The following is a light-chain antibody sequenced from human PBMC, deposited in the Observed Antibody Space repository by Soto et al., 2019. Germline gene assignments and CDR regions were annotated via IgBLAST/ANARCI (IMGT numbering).Light chain of an antibody. V-gene: IGLV2-23*01. Sequence: QSALTQPASVSGSPGQSIPISCTGTRSDVGSYNLVSWYQQHPGKAPKLMIYEGSRRPSGVSNRFSGSKSGNTAYLTISGLQAEDEADYYCCSYAGSSTYVFGTGTKLTVL. J-gene: IGLJ1*01. CDR3: CSYAGSSTYV. CDR1: RSDVGSYNL. CDR2: EGS.